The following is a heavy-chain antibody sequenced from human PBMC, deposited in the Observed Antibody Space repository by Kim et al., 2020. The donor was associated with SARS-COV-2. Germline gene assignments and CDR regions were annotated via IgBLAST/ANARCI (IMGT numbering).Heavy chain of an antibody. J-gene: IGHJ4*02. Sequence: NPSLKSRVTISVDTSKNQFSLELSSGTAADTAVYYCARLKEALSSSSFDYWGQGTLVTVSS. V-gene: IGHV4-31*02. CDR3: ARLKEALSSSSFDY. D-gene: IGHD6-6*01.